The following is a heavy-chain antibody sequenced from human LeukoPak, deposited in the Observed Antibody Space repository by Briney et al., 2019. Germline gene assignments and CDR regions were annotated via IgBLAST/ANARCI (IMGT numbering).Heavy chain of an antibody. V-gene: IGHV3-7*01. Sequence: GGSLRLSCAASGFTVSSNYMTWVRQAPGKGLEWVANIKEDGSEKYYVDSVKGRFTISRDNADNSLYLQMNSLRAEDTGVYYCARDSFGPLDYWGQGTMVTVSS. J-gene: IGHJ4*02. CDR3: ARDSFGPLDY. CDR1: GFTVSSNY. CDR2: IKEDGSEK. D-gene: IGHD3-16*01.